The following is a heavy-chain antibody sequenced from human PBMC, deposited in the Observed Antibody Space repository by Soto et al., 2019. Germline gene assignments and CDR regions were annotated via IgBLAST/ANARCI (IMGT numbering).Heavy chain of an antibody. CDR3: ARGVGFGYYYYHMDL. D-gene: IGHD3-10*01. CDR2: IYYSGSA. J-gene: IGHJ6*02. CDR1: GGSVSNISGY. Sequence: SXTLSLTCTVSGGSVSNISGYWSWVRQPPGKGLEWIGYIYYSGSADYNPSLGSRVTISLDTSKNQFSLKLSSVTTADTAVYYCARGVGFGYYYYHMDLWGQGTTVTVSS. V-gene: IGHV4-61*01.